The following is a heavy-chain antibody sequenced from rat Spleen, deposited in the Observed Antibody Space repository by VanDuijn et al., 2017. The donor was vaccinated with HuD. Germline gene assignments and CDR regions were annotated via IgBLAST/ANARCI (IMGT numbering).Heavy chain of an antibody. V-gene: IGHV5-31*01. D-gene: IGHD1-10*01. CDR2: ITNASGRS. J-gene: IGHJ2*01. Sequence: EVQLVESGGGLVQPGRSLKLSCVASGFTFNNYWMTWIRQVPGKGLEWVASITNASGRSYYPDSVKGRFTISRDTAQNTLYLQMNSLRSEDTATYYCTRGEQLGGDYWGQGVMVTVSS. CDR3: TRGEQLGGDY. CDR1: GFTFNNYW.